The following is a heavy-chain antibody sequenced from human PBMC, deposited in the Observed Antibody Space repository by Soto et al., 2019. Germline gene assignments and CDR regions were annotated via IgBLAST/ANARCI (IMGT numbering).Heavy chain of an antibody. CDR3: ARARSSSSIHDVYYYYGMDV. CDR1: GGTFSSYA. V-gene: IGHV1-69*06. CDR2: IIPIFGTA. Sequence: QVQLVQSGAEVKKPGSSVKVSCKASGGTFSSYAISWVRQAPGQGLEWMGGIIPIFGTANYAQKFQGRVTITADKSTSTAYMELSSLRSEDTAVYYCARARSSSSIHDVYYYYGMDVWGQGTTVTVSS. D-gene: IGHD6-6*01. J-gene: IGHJ6*02.